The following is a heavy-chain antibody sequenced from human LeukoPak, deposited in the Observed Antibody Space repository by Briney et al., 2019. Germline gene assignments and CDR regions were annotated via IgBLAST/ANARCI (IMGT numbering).Heavy chain of an antibody. J-gene: IGHJ3*01. CDR3: ATNRVGTYDRPFDV. CDR2: IHYTGTT. CDR1: GGSINSHY. V-gene: IGHV4-59*08. D-gene: IGHD1-26*01. Sequence: KPSETLSLTCIVSGGSINSHYWSWIRQPPGKGLEWIGDIHYTGTTKYNPSVKSRVTISIDTSKNQFSRELSSVTATDTAVYFCATNRVGTYDRPFDVWGQGTMVTVSS.